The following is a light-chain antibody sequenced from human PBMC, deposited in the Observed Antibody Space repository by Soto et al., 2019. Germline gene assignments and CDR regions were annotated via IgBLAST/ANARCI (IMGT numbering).Light chain of an antibody. J-gene: IGLJ1*01. CDR2: AVT. Sequence: QSALTQPRSGSGSPGQSVTISCTGTSSDVGGYNYVSWFQQHPGKAPKLMIYAVTERPSGVPDRFSGSKSGNTASLTISGLQAEDEADYYCCSYAGTFTYVFGTGTKVTVL. V-gene: IGLV2-11*01. CDR1: SSDVGGYNY. CDR3: CSYAGTFTYV.